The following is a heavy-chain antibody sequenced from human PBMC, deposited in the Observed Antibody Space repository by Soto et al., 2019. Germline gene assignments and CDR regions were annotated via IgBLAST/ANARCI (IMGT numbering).Heavy chain of an antibody. CDR1: GYTFTSYG. CDR2: ISAYNGNT. Sequence: AASVKVSCKASGYTFTSYGISWVRQAPGQGLEWMGWISAYNGNTNYAQKLQGRVTMTTDTSTSTAYMELRSLRSDDTAVYYCARGSGYYPSYYGMDVWGQGTTVTVSS. V-gene: IGHV1-18*01. D-gene: IGHD3-22*01. J-gene: IGHJ6*02. CDR3: ARGSGYYPSYYGMDV.